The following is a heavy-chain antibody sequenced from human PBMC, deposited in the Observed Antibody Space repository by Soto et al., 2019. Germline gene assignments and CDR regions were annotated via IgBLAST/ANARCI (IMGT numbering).Heavy chain of an antibody. V-gene: IGHV5-10-1*01. CDR2: IDPTDSYT. D-gene: IGHD2-21*02. Sequence: PGESLKISCKVSGYSFTAYWITWVRQLPGKGLEWMGRIDPTDSYTNYSPSFQGHVSISADKSISTAYLQWSSLKASDTAIYYCARVTSHYQYYYGVDVRGQGTTVTVSS. J-gene: IGHJ6*02. CDR3: ARVTSHYQYYYGVDV. CDR1: GYSFTAYW.